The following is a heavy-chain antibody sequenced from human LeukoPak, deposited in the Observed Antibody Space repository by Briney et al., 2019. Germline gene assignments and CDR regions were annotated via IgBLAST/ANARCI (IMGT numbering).Heavy chain of an antibody. CDR1: GGSISSGLYS. CDR3: AREDLYLDY. CDR2: IYHTGST. J-gene: IGHJ4*02. Sequence: SQTLSLTCDVSGGSISSGLYSWSWIRQPLGKGLEWIGYIYHTGSTNYNPSLKSRVTISVDKSKNQFSLKLSSVTAADTAVYYCAREDLYLDYWGQGTLVTVSS. V-gene: IGHV4-30-2*01.